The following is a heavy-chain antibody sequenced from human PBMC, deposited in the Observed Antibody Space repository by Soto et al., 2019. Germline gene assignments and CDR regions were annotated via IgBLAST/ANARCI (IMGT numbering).Heavy chain of an antibody. J-gene: IGHJ6*03. CDR3: ARAGDIVVVPAPYYYMDV. V-gene: IGHV1-18*01. Sequence: ASVKVSCKASGYTFTSYGISWVRQAPGQGLEWMGWISAYNGNTNYAQKLQGRVTMTTDTSTSTAYMELRSLRSDDTAVYYCARAGDIVVVPAPYYYMDVWGKGTTVTVSS. CDR1: GYTFTSYG. CDR2: ISAYNGNT. D-gene: IGHD2-2*01.